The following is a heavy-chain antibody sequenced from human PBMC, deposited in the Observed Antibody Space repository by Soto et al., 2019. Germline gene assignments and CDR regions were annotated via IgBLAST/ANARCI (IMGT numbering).Heavy chain of an antibody. Sequence: ASVKVSCKASGYTFTSYGISWVRQAPGQGLEWMGWISAYNGNTNYAQKLQGRVTMTTDTSTSTAYMELRSLRSDDTAVYYCARDFNPYYYGSGSYYTPSFHYYGMDVWGQGTTVTVSS. D-gene: IGHD3-10*01. CDR1: GYTFTSYG. V-gene: IGHV1-18*01. CDR2: ISAYNGNT. J-gene: IGHJ6*02. CDR3: ARDFNPYYYGSGSYYTPSFHYYGMDV.